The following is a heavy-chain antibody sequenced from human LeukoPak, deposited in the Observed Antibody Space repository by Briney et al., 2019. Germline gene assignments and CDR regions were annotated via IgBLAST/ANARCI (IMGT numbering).Heavy chain of an antibody. D-gene: IGHD7-27*01. CDR1: GFTFSTYG. Sequence: GGSLILSCAASGFTFSTYGMHWVRQAPGKGLEYVSVISPKGDSTYYANSVKGRFTISRDNSKNTLYLQMGSLRAEDMAVYYSARDDWGFDYWGQGTLVTVSS. CDR2: ISPKGDST. CDR3: ARDDWGFDY. J-gene: IGHJ4*02. V-gene: IGHV3-64*01.